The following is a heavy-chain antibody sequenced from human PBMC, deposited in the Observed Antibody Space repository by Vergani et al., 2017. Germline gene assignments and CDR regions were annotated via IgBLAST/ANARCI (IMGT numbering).Heavy chain of an antibody. CDR1: GGSISSGSYY. Sequence: QVQLQESGPGLVKPSQTLSLTCTVSGGSISSGSYYWSWIRQPAGKGLEWIGYIYYSGSTNYNPSLKSRVTISVDTSKNQFSLKLSSVTAADTAVYYCARMDYYDSSGYYYFDYWGQGTLVTVSS. CDR3: ARMDYYDSSGYYYFDY. D-gene: IGHD3-22*01. V-gene: IGHV4-61*02. CDR2: IYYSGST. J-gene: IGHJ4*02.